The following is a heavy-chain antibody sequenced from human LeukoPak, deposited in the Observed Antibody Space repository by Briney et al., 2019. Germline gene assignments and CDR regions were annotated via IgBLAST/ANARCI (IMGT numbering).Heavy chain of an antibody. CDR3: ARDYPSPYFYGSGSYPPIYFDY. Sequence: PSETLSLTCTVSGGSISSYYWSWIRQPPGKGLEWIGYIHYSGSTNYNPSLKSRVTISVDTSKNQFSLKLTSVTAADTAVYYCARDYPSPYFYGSGSYPPIYFDYWGQGTLVPVSS. CDR1: GGSISSYY. J-gene: IGHJ4*02. V-gene: IGHV4-59*01. D-gene: IGHD3-10*01. CDR2: IHYSGST.